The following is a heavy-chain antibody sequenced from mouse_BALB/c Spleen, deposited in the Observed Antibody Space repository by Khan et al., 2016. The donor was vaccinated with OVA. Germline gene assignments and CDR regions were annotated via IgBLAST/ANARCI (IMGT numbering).Heavy chain of an antibody. D-gene: IGHD1-1*01. CDR3: ARGNYYGYYFDY. CDR2: ITYSGVT. J-gene: IGHJ2*01. CDR1: GYSFTSGYA. Sequence: EVQLQESGPGLVKPSQSLSPTCTVTGYSFTSGYAWNWIRQFPGNKLEWMGYITYSGVTSYTPSLKSRISITRDTSKNQFFLQLTSVTTEDTATYYCARGNYYGYYFDYWGQGTTLTVSS. V-gene: IGHV3-2*02.